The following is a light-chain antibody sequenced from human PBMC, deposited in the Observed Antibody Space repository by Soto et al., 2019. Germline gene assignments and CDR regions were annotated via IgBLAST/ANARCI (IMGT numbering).Light chain of an antibody. CDR1: QSVSSSY. V-gene: IGKV3-20*01. Sequence: NVLTQSPGTLSFAPGERATLSCRASQSVSSSYLAWYQQKPGQAPRLLIYAASSRATGIPDRFSGSGSGTDFTLTISRLEPEDSAVYYCQQYITYHSFFTFGQGTRLEIK. J-gene: IGKJ5*01. CDR2: AAS. CDR3: QQYITYHSFFT.